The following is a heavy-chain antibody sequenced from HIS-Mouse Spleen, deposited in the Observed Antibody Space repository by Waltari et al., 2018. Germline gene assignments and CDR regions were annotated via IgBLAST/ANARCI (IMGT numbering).Heavy chain of an antibody. J-gene: IGHJ4*02. D-gene: IGHD2-2*02. Sequence: QVQLQESGPGLVKPSQTLSLTCTVSGGSISSGGYYWSWFRQPPRKGLEWIGYIYYSGSTYYNPSLKSRVTISVDTSKNQFSLKLSSVTAADTAVYYCARDSRTPGGCSSTSCYTGIFDYWGQGTLVTVSS. V-gene: IGHV4-30-4*01. CDR1: GGSISSGGYY. CDR2: IYYSGST. CDR3: ARDSRTPGGCSSTSCYTGIFDY.